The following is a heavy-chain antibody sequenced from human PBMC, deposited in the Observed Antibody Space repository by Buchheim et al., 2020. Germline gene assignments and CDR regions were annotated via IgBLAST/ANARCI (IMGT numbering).Heavy chain of an antibody. CDR2: ISYDGSNK. J-gene: IGHJ6*04. CDR3: AKDRFIDYYGMDV. D-gene: IGHD1-26*01. CDR1: GFTFSSYG. V-gene: IGHV3-30*18. Sequence: QVQLVESGGGVVQPGRSLRLSCAASGFTFSSYGMHWVRQAPGKGLEWVAVISYDGSNKYYADSVKGRFTISRDNSKNTLYLQMNSLRAEDTAVYYCAKDRFIDYYGMDVWGKGTT.